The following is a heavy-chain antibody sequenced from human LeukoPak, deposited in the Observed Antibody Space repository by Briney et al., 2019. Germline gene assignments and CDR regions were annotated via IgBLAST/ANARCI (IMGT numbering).Heavy chain of an antibody. CDR3: ARARAVAARGVFDY. Sequence: GGSLRLSCAASGFTFSSYGMDWVCQAPGKGLEWVAIIWYDGSNKYYADSVKGRFTIPRDNSKNTLYLQMNSLRAEDTAVYYCARARAVAARGVFDYWGQGTLVTVSS. CDR2: IWYDGSNK. J-gene: IGHJ4*02. V-gene: IGHV3-33*01. CDR1: GFTFSSYG. D-gene: IGHD6-19*01.